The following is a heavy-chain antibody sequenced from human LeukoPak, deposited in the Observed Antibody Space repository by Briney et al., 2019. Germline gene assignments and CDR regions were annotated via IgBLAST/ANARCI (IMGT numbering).Heavy chain of an antibody. D-gene: IGHD2-2*01. Sequence: GGSLRLSCAASGFTFSSYAMSWVRQAPGKGLEWVSAISGSGGSTYYADSVKGRFTISRDNSKNTLYLQMNSLRAEGTAVYYCAKGDIVVVPAAPFDYWGQGTLVTVSS. CDR3: AKGDIVVVPAAPFDY. CDR1: GFTFSSYA. CDR2: ISGSGGST. J-gene: IGHJ4*02. V-gene: IGHV3-23*01.